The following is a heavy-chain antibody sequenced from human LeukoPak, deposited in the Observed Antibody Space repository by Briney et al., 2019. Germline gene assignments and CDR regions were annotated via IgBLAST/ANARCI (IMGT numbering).Heavy chain of an antibody. CDR3: ATGGGSGY. V-gene: IGHV3-74*01. J-gene: IGHJ4*02. CDR2: IDSDGSNI. D-gene: IGHD3-10*01. CDR1: GITLSNYR. Sequence: PGGSLRLSCTASGITLSNYRMHWVCQAPGKGLVAVSRIDSDGSNIVYADSVKGRFTISRDNAKNTLYLKMDSLRAEDTAVYYCATGGGSGYWGQGTLVTVSS.